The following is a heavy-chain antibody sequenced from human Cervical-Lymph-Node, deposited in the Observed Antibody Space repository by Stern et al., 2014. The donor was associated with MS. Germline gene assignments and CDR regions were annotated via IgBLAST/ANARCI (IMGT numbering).Heavy chain of an antibody. Sequence: VQLVESGGAVVQPGRSLRLSWAAPGFTFSSYGMHWVRQAPGKGLEWVTVISYDGNHKYYAASVKGRFTISRDNSKNTLHLQMNSVTPDDTAIYYCARDYEDTSMLFDHWGQGTLVTVSS. CDR2: ISYDGNHK. V-gene: IGHV3-30*03. D-gene: IGHD2-8*01. CDR3: ARDYEDTSMLFDH. CDR1: GFTFSSYG. J-gene: IGHJ4*02.